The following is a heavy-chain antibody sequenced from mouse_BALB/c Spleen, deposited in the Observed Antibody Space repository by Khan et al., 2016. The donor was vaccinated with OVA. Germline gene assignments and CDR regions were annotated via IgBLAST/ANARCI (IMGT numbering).Heavy chain of an antibody. CDR2: IDPETGGT. J-gene: IGHJ2*01. D-gene: IGHD1-1*01. CDR3: TRGRVTRVAHFDY. Sequence: QVQLKQSGAELVRPGASVTLSCKASGYTFTDYEMYWVKQTPVHGLEWIGTIDPETGGTAYNQKFKGKATLTADKSSSTAYMELRSLTSEDSAVYYCTRGRVTRVAHFDYWGQGTTLTVSS. V-gene: IGHV1-15*01. CDR1: GYTFTDYE.